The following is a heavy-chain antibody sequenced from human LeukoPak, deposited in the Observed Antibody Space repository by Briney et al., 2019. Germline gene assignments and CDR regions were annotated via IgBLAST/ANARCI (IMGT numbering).Heavy chain of an antibody. CDR1: GGSISGSSYY. Sequence: PSETLSLTCTVSGGSISGSSYYWGWIRQPPGKGLEWIGSIYYSGSTSYNPSLKSRVTISVDTSKNQFSLKLNSVTAADTAVYYCARVYCSSTSCYGDNWFDPWGQGTLVTVSS. J-gene: IGHJ5*02. V-gene: IGHV4-39*07. CDR3: ARVYCSSTSCYGDNWFDP. CDR2: IYYSGST. D-gene: IGHD2-2*01.